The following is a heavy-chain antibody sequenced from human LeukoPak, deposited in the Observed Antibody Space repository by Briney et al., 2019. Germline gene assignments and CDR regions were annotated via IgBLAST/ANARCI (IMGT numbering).Heavy chain of an antibody. V-gene: IGHV3-23*01. J-gene: IGHJ6*02. Sequence: GGSLRLSCAASGFTFSSYARSWVRQAPGKGLEWVSAISGSGGSTYYADSVKGRFTISRDNSKNTLYLQMNSLRAEDTAVYYCASDFYGDYESYYYGMDVWGQGTTVTVSS. CDR2: ISGSGGST. D-gene: IGHD4-17*01. CDR3: ASDFYGDYESYYYGMDV. CDR1: GFTFSSYA.